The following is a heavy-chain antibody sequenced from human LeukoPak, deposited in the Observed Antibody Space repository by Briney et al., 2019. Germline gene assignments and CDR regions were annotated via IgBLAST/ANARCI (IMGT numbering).Heavy chain of an antibody. CDR3: ARQEITIFGVVIIHYFDY. CDR1: GFTSSSYS. J-gene: IGHJ4*02. CDR2: ISSSSSTI. Sequence: GGPLRLSCAASGFTSSSYSMNWVRQAPGKGLEWVSYISSSSSTIYYADSVKGRFTISRDNAKNSLYLQMNSLRAEDTAVYYCARQEITIFGVVIIHYFDYWGQGTLVTVSS. D-gene: IGHD3-3*01. V-gene: IGHV3-48*01.